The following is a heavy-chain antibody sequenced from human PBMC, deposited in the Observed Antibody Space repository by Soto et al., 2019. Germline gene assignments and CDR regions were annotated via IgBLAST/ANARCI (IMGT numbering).Heavy chain of an antibody. D-gene: IGHD3-22*01. J-gene: IGHJ5*02. V-gene: IGHV3-23*01. CDR1: GFSFTTYG. CDR3: TKSWLFEKNWFNP. CDR2: ISSTGLYT. Sequence: GGSLRLSCAASGFSFTTYGMSWVRQAPGKGLEWVSDISSTGLYTYLADSVKGRFTISRDNSKNTLYLQMNSLRVDDTAVYFCTKSWLFEKNWFNPWGQGTLVTVSS.